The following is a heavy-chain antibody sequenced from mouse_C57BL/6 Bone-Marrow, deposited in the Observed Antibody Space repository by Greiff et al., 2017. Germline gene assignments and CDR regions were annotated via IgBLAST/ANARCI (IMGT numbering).Heavy chain of an antibody. Sequence: VQLQQSGPGLVKPSQTVFLTCTVTGISITTGNYRWSWIRQFPGNKLEWIGYIYYSGTITYNPSLTSRTTITRDTPKNQFFLEMNSLTAEDTATYYCAREYYYGSRGYWYFDVWGTGTTVTVSS. CDR2: IYYSGTI. V-gene: IGHV3-5*01. CDR3: AREYYYGSRGYWYFDV. CDR1: GISITTGNYR. J-gene: IGHJ1*03. D-gene: IGHD1-1*01.